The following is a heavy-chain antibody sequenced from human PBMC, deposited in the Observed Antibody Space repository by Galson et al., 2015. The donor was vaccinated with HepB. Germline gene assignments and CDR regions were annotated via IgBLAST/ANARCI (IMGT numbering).Heavy chain of an antibody. D-gene: IGHD2-15*01. CDR3: AREVVAEENWFDP. Sequence: SVKVSCKASGYTFTSYYMHWVRQAPGQGLEWMGIINPSGGSTSYAQKFQCRVTMTKDTSTSTVYMELSSLRSEDTAVYYCAREVVAEENWFDPWGQGTLVTVSS. CDR2: INPSGGST. CDR1: GYTFTSYY. V-gene: IGHV1-46*01. J-gene: IGHJ5*02.